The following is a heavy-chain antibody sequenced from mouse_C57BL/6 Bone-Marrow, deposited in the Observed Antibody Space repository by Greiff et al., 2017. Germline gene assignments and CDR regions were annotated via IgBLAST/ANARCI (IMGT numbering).Heavy chain of an antibody. Sequence: EVQLVESGGGLVQSGRSLRLSCATSGFTFSDFYMEWVRQAPGKGLEWIAASRNKANDYTTEYSASVKGRFIVSSDTSQSILYLQMNALIAEDTAIYYCARASYYSTPYAMDYWGQGTSVTVSS. D-gene: IGHD2-5*01. CDR1: GFTFSDFY. V-gene: IGHV7-1*01. CDR3: ARASYYSTPYAMDY. J-gene: IGHJ4*01. CDR2: SRNKANDYTT.